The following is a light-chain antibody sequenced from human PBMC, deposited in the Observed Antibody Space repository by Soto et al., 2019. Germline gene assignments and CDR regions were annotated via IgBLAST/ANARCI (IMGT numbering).Light chain of an antibody. CDR3: QQHGTSPPSWP. J-gene: IGKJ1*01. CDR2: GAS. CDR1: QSVSNNY. V-gene: IGKV3-20*01. Sequence: ETVLTQSPGTLSLSPGERATLFCRASQSVSNNYLAWYQQKPGQAPRLLIYGASSRATGIPDRFSGSGSETDFSLTVSRRERDASAGYYWQQHGTSPPSWPVGRGTKVEI.